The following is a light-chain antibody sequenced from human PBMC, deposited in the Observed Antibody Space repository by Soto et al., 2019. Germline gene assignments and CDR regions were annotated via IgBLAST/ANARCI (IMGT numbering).Light chain of an antibody. J-gene: IGKJ2*01. V-gene: IGKV4-1*01. CDR3: QQYYTTPRT. Sequence: DIVMTQSPDSLAVSLGERATINCKSSQCVLYSSNNKNYLAWYQQKPGQPPNLLIYWASTRESGVPDRFSGSGSGTDFTLTISSLQAEDVAVYYCQQYYTTPRTFGQGTKLEIK. CDR1: QCVLYSSNNKNY. CDR2: WAS.